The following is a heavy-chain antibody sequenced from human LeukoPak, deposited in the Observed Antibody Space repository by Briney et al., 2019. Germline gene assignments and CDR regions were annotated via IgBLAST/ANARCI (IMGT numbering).Heavy chain of an antibody. CDR2: IYYSGST. V-gene: IGHV4-59*01. J-gene: IGHJ4*02. Sequence: SETLSLTCTVSGVSISSYSWSWIRQPPGKGLEWIGYIYYSGSTNYNPSLKSRVTISVDTSKNQFSLKLSSVTAADTAVYYCAAYGEGLDYWGQGTLVTVSS. D-gene: IGHD3-10*01. CDR1: GVSISSYS. CDR3: AAYGEGLDY.